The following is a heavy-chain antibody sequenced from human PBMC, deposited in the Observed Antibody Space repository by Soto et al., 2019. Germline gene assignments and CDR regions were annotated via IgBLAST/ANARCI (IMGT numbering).Heavy chain of an antibody. J-gene: IGHJ3*02. Sequence: QVQLQESGPGLVKPSQTLSLTCAVSGASISSGGFYWNGIRQPPGKGREWIGHIYNSGTTHYNPSLKRRLTISVDTSKNHFFLKLDSLTAADTAVYYCAREGSSTVTALRALDIWGHGTLVTVSP. CDR2: IYNSGTT. CDR1: GASISSGGFY. V-gene: IGHV4-31*11. CDR3: AREGSSTVTALRALDI. D-gene: IGHD4-17*01.